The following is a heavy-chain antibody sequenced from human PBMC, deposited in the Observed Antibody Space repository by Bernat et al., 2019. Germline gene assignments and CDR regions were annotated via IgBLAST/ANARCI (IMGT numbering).Heavy chain of an antibody. J-gene: IGHJ4*02. CDR1: GGSLTDYF. V-gene: IGHV4-59*01. Sequence: QVQLQESGPGLVKPSETLSLTCTVSGGSLTDYFWTWIRQPPGKGLEWIAYIHYSGSTDYNPSLKSRVTMAVDTSKNQFSLNLNSVTAADTAVYYCARLGCSGGSCPFDYWGQGTLVTVSS. CDR3: ARLGCSGGSCPFDY. D-gene: IGHD2-15*01. CDR2: IHYSGST.